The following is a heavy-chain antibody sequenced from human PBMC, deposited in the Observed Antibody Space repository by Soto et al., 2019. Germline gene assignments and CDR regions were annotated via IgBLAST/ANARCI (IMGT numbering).Heavy chain of an antibody. CDR3: ARGPYSSGWSDY. J-gene: IGHJ4*02. D-gene: IGHD6-19*01. CDR1: GFTFSSYA. CDR2: ISSNGGST. Sequence: EVQLVESGGGLVQPGGSPRLSCAASGFTFSSYAMHWVRQAPGKGLEYVSAISSNGGSTYYANSVKGRFTISRDNSKNTLYLQMGSLRAEDMAVYYCARGPYSSGWSDYWGQGTLVTVSS. V-gene: IGHV3-64*01.